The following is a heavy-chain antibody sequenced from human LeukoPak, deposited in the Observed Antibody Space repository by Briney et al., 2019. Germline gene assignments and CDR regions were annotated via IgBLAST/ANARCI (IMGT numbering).Heavy chain of an antibody. CDR1: GGSLKNYF. J-gene: IGHJ3*01. Sequence: SSETLSLTCTVSGGSLKNYFWNWVRRPPGKGLEWIGYIYSSGTTYYNPSLESRLTISLDTSKNHFSLQLSSVTAADTAVYYCARSDYGGNSAAFGVWGQGTMVTVSS. CDR3: ARSDYGGNSAAFGV. CDR2: IYSSGTT. V-gene: IGHV4-59*01. D-gene: IGHD4-23*01.